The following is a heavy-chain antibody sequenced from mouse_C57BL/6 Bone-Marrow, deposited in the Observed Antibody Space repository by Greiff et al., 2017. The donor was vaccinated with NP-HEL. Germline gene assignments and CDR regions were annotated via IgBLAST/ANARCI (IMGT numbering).Heavy chain of an antibody. J-gene: IGHJ3*01. CDR2: ISYSGST. CDR1: GYSITSGYD. V-gene: IGHV3-1*01. Sequence: EVKLQQSGPGMVKPSQSLSLTCTVTGYSITSGYDWHWIRHFPGNKLEWMGYISYSGSTNYNPSLKSRISITHDTSKNHFFLKLNSVTTEDTATYYCARDRGLRLFAYWGQGTLVTVSA. D-gene: IGHD2-4*01. CDR3: ARDRGLRLFAY.